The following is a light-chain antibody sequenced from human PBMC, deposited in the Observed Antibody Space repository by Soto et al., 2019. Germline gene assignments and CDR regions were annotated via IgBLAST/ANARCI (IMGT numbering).Light chain of an antibody. CDR2: DAF. CDR3: QQYGGSPLFT. J-gene: IGKJ3*01. V-gene: IGKV3-11*01. Sequence: EIVLTQSPATLSLSPGERATLSCRASQSVSTYLAWYQQKPGQAPRLLIYDAFNRAAGIPARFSGSGSGTHFTLTISSLDPEDFAVYYCQQYGGSPLFTFGPGPRVDFK. CDR1: QSVSTY.